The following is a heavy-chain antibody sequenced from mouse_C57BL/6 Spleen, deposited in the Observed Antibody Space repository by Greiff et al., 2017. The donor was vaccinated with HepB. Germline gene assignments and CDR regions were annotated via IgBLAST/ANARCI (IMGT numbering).Heavy chain of an antibody. Sequence: EVKLQQSGAELVKPGASVKLSCTASGFNIKDYYMHWVKQRTEQGLEWIGRIDPEDGETKYAPKFQGKATIPADTSSNTAYLQLSSLTSEDTAVYYCATGSSYLAWFAYWGQGTLVTVSA. V-gene: IGHV14-2*01. J-gene: IGHJ3*01. CDR2: IDPEDGET. CDR3: ATGSSYLAWFAY. D-gene: IGHD1-1*01. CDR1: GFNIKDYY.